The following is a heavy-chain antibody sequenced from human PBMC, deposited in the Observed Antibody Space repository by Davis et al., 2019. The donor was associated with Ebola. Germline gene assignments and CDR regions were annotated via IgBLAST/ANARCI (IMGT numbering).Heavy chain of an antibody. CDR3: ARGRKGGLWYYGMDV. D-gene: IGHD3-16*01. CDR2: IYHSGST. V-gene: IGHV4-59*01. Sequence: MPSETLSLTCTVTGVSISSYYWSWIPPPPGKGLKCLGYIYHSGSTNYNPSLKSRLTISIDTSKNQFSLNLSSVTAADTAVYYCARGRKGGLWYYGMDVWGQGTMVTVSS. CDR1: GVSISSYY. J-gene: IGHJ6*02.